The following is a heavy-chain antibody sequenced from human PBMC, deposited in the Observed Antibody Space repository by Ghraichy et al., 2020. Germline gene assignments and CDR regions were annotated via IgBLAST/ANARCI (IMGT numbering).Heavy chain of an antibody. CDR3: ARDEYFQH. CDR2: ISSSSNYI. V-gene: IGHV3-21*01. J-gene: IGHJ1*01. Sequence: GGSLRLSCAASGFTFSTHAMNWVRQAPGKGLEWVSSISSSSNYIYYSDSIKGRFTISRDNAENSLYLQLNSLRAEDTAIYYCARDEYFQHWGRGTLVSVSS. CDR1: GFTFSTHA.